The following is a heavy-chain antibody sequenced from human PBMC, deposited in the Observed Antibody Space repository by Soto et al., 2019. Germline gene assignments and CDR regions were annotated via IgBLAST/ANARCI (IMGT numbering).Heavy chain of an antibody. D-gene: IGHD3-10*01. CDR3: ARPQCRGFGELYSSLDY. Sequence: EVQLVESGGGLVKPGGSLRLSCAASGFTFSSYSMNWVRQAPGKGLEWVSSISSSSSYIYYADSVKGRFTISRDNAKNSLYLQMNSLRAEDTAVYYCARPQCRGFGELYSSLDYWGQGTLVTVSS. CDR2: ISSSSSYI. V-gene: IGHV3-21*01. J-gene: IGHJ4*02. CDR1: GFTFSSYS.